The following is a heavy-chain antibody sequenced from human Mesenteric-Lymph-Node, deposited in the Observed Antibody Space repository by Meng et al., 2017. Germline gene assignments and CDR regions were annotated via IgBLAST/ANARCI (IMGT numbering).Heavy chain of an antibody. V-gene: IGHV3-23*01. D-gene: IGHD3-22*01. CDR3: AKTQTRYYYDSSGYYFFTPPYYYYGMDV. Sequence: GESLKISCAASGFTFSSYWMSWVRQAPGKGLEWVSGISDSGGSVYYADSVEGRFTISRDNYQNTLYLQMNSLRAEDTAVYYCAKTQTRYYYDSSGYYFFTPPYYYYGMDVWGQGTTVTVSS. CDR1: GFTFSSYW. J-gene: IGHJ6*02. CDR2: ISDSGGSV.